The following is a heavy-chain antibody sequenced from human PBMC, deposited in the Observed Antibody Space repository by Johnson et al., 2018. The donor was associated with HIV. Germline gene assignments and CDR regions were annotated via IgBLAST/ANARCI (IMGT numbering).Heavy chain of an antibody. Sequence: VLLVESGGGLVKPGGSLRLSCAASGFTFRSYDMHWVRQVTGKGLEWVSVIGTAGEAYYQGSVKGRFTISRENAKNSFYLQMNSLRAGDTSVYYCARGRGIVGPQQVALDIWGQGTRVTVSS. CDR2: IGTAGEA. CDR3: ARGRGIVGPQQVALDI. CDR1: GFTFRSYD. D-gene: IGHD1-26*01. V-gene: IGHV3-13*01. J-gene: IGHJ3*02.